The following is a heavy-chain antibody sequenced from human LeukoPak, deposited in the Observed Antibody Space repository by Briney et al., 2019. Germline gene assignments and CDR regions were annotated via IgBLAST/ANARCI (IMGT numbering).Heavy chain of an antibody. CDR2: ISAYNGNT. J-gene: IGHJ4*02. CDR1: GYTFTSYG. Sequence: ASVKVSCKASGYTFTSYGISWVRQAPGQGREGMGWISAYNGNTNYAQKLQGRVTITADKSTSTAYMELSSLRSEDTAVYYCARDYYDSSGYYPFDYWGQGTLVTVSS. V-gene: IGHV1-18*01. CDR3: ARDYYDSSGYYPFDY. D-gene: IGHD3-22*01.